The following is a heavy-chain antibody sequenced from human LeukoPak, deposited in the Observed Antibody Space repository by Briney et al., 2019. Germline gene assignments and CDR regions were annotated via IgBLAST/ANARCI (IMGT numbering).Heavy chain of an antibody. CDR1: GYTFTGYY. Sequence: EASVKVSCKASGYTFTGYYMHWVRQAPGQGLEWMGWINPNSGGTNYAQKFQGRVTMTRDTSISTAYMELRSLRSDDTAVYYCAGDSQTTVTTYWGQGTLVTVSS. J-gene: IGHJ4*02. CDR2: INPNSGGT. D-gene: IGHD4-11*01. CDR3: AGDSQTTVTTY. V-gene: IGHV1-2*02.